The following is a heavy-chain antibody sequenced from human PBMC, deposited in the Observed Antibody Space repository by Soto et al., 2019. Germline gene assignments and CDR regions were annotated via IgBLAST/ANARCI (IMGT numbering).Heavy chain of an antibody. CDR1: GGSVSSGNYY. Sequence: PSETLSLTCTVSGGSVSSGNYYWSWIRQPPGKGLEWIGYFYYTGSTNYNPSLKSRVTISIDASKNSLYLQMNGLRAEDTALYYCARDPDAEYSGNYHTPRSLDSWGQGTQVTVSS. J-gene: IGHJ4*02. CDR2: FYYTGST. CDR3: ARDPDAEYSGNYHTPRSLDS. D-gene: IGHD1-26*01. V-gene: IGHV4-61*01.